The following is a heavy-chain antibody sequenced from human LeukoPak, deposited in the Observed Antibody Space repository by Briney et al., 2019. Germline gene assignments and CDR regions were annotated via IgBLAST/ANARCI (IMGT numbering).Heavy chain of an antibody. CDR1: GFTFSSYA. CDR3: ARDIYYCGMDV. Sequence: PGGSLRLSCAASGFTFSSYAIHWVRQAPGKGLEWVAVISYDGSNKYYADSVKGRFTISRDNSKNTLYLQMNSLRAEDTAVYYCARDIYYCGMDVWGQGTTVTVSS. V-gene: IGHV3-30-3*01. J-gene: IGHJ6*02. CDR2: ISYDGSNK.